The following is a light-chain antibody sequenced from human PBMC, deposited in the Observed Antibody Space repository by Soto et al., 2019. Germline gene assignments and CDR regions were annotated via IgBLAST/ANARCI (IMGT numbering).Light chain of an antibody. CDR1: SSNIGAGYD. V-gene: IGLV1-40*01. Sequence: QSVLTQPPSVSAAPGQKVTISCSGSSSNIGAGYDVHWYQQLPGTAPKLLIYGNTKRPSGVPDRFSGSKSGTSASLAITGLQAEDEADYYCQSYDSSLSGFYVFGTGTKVTVL. J-gene: IGLJ1*01. CDR2: GNT. CDR3: QSYDSSLSGFYV.